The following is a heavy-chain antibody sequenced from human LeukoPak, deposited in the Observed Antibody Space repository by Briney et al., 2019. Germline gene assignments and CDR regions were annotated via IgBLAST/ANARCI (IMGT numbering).Heavy chain of an antibody. D-gene: IGHD1-26*01. CDR2: IIPIFGTA. V-gene: IGHV1-69*05. CDR1: GGTFSSYA. J-gene: IGHJ4*02. Sequence: SVKDSCKASGGTFSSYAISWVRQAPGQGLEWMGGIIPIFGTANYAQKFQGRVTITTDESTSTGYMELSSLRSEDTGVYYCARVRSGSYFGLFDYWGQGTLVTVFS. CDR3: ARVRSGSYFGLFDY.